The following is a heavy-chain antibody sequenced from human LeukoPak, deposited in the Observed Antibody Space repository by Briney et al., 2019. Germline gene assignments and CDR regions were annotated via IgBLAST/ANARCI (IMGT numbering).Heavy chain of an antibody. J-gene: IGHJ4*02. D-gene: IGHD5-18*01. CDR2: ISGRGGST. CDR3: AKDGARGYSYGYPFDY. Sequence: GGALRLSCAASGFTFSSYARSWVRQAPGKGLEWVSAISGRGGSTYYAASVKGRFTISRDNSKNTLYLPMTSLRAEDTAVYYCAKDGARGYSYGYPFDYWGQGTLVTVSS. V-gene: IGHV3-23*01. CDR1: GFTFSSYA.